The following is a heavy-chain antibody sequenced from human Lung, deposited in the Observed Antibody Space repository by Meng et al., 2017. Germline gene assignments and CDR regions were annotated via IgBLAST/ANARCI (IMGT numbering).Heavy chain of an antibody. D-gene: IGHD4-23*01. J-gene: IGHJ4*02. V-gene: IGHV3-33*01. CDR2: IWYDGSYD. CDR1: GFTFSSYG. CDR3: ARSALDGNMFYFDY. Sequence: GESLKISCAASGFTFSSYGMHWVCQAPGKGLEWVAVIWYDGSYDYYADSVKGRFTISRDNSKNTLYLQVNSLRAEDTAVYYCARSALDGNMFYFDYWGQGTLVTVSS.